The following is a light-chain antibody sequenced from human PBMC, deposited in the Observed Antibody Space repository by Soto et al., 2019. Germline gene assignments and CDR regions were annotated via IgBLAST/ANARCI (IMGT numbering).Light chain of an antibody. CDR1: QSISSR. J-gene: IGKJ4*02. Sequence: DIQMTQSPSTLSASVGDRVTITCRASQSISSRLAWYQQKPGKAPRLLIYDASTMATGVPSRFSGSGSGTEFTLTISSLQPDDFAAYYCQHYNSYPLTFGRGTKVEIK. V-gene: IGKV1-5*01. CDR3: QHYNSYPLT. CDR2: DAS.